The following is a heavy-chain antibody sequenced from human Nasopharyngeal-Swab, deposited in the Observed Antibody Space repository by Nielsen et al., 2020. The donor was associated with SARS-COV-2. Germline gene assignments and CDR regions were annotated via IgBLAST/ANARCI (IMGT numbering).Heavy chain of an antibody. D-gene: IGHD1/OR15-1a*01. CDR2: ISSSSSYT. J-gene: IGHJ4*02. V-gene: IGHV3-11*06. CDR1: GFTFSDYY. CDR3: AREGLEQRVFDY. Sequence: GGSLRLSCAASGFTFSDYYMSWIRQAPGKGLEWVSYISSSSSYTNYADSVKGRFTISRDNAKNSLYLQMNSLRAGDTAVYYCAREGLEQRVFDYWGQGTLVTVSS.